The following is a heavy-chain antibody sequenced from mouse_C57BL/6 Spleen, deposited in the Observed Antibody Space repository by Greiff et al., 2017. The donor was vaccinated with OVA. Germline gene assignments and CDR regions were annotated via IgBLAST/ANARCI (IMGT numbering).Heavy chain of an antibody. Sequence: VQLQQSGPVLVKPGASVKMSCKASGYTFTDYYMNWVKQSHGKSLEWIGVINPYNGGTSYNQKFKGKATLTVDKSSSTAYMELNSLTSEDSAVYYCARYYGSSRLYWYFDVWGTGTTVTVSS. D-gene: IGHD1-1*01. CDR2: INPYNGGT. J-gene: IGHJ1*03. CDR1: GYTFTDYY. CDR3: ARYYGSSRLYWYFDV. V-gene: IGHV1-19*01.